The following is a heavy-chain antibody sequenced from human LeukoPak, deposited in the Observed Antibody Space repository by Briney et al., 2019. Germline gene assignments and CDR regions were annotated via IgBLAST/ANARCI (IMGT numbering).Heavy chain of an antibody. CDR2: ISYDGSNE. J-gene: IGHJ4*02. CDR1: GFTFSSYV. Sequence: PGGSLRLSCAASGFTFSSYVMHWARQAPGKGLEWVAIISYDGSNEYYADSVKGRFTISRDNSKNTLYLQMNSLRAADTAVYYCARDKGTSHLSSFDYWGQGTLVTVSS. CDR3: ARDKGTSHLSSFDY. V-gene: IGHV3-30*04.